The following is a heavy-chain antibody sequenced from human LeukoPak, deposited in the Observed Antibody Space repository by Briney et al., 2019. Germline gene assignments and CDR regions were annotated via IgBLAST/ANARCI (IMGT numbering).Heavy chain of an antibody. Sequence: GGSLRLSCAASGFTFSGSAMHWVRQASGKGLEWVGRIRSKANSYATAYAALVKGRFTISRDDSKNTAYLQMNSLKTEDTAVYYCTSFPFRDYDRFVVISSDYWGQGTLVTVSS. V-gene: IGHV3-73*01. CDR3: TSFPFRDYDRFVVISSDY. D-gene: IGHD3-22*01. J-gene: IGHJ4*02. CDR1: GFTFSGSA. CDR2: IRSKANSYAT.